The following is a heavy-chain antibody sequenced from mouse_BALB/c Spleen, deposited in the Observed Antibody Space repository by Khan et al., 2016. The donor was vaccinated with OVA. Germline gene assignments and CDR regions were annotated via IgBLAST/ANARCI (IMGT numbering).Heavy chain of an antibody. CDR2: ISFSGST. CDR1: GYSITSEYA. V-gene: IGHV3-2*02. CDR3: ARSVYYYYAYALDY. Sequence: EVQLQESGPGLVKPSQSLSLTCTVTGYSITSEYAWNWIRQFPGNKLEWMGYISFSGSTNYNPSLKGRISFTRDTSKNQFFLQLTSVTTEDTATYYCARSVYYYYAYALDYWGQGTSVTVSS. J-gene: IGHJ4*01. D-gene: IGHD2-4*01.